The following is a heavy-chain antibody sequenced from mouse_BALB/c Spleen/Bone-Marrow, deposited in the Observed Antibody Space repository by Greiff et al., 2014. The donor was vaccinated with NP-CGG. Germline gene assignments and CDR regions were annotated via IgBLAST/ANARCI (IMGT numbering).Heavy chain of an antibody. V-gene: IGHV1-54*01. CDR3: ARETVRGFAY. J-gene: IGHJ3*01. CDR2: SNPGSGGT. CDR1: GYAFTNYL. Sequence: LQESGAELVRPGTSVKVSYKASGYAFTNYLIEWIKQRPGQGLEWIGVSNPGSGGTNYNEKFKGKATLTADKSSSTAYMQLSSLTSDDSAVYFCARETVRGFAYWGQGTLVTVSA. D-gene: IGHD3-2*01.